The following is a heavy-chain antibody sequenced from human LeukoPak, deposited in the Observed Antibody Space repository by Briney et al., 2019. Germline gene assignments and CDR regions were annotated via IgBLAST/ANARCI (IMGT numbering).Heavy chain of an antibody. CDR3: ARDPHFQGAFDI. V-gene: IGHV4-31*03. D-gene: IGHD3-3*02. CDR2: IYYSGST. CDR1: GGSISSGGYY. J-gene: IGHJ3*02. Sequence: SETLSLTCTVSGGSISSGGYYWSWIRQHPGKGLEWIGYIYYSGSTYYNPSLKSRVTISVDTSKNQFSLKLSSVTAADTAVYYCARDPHFQGAFDIWGQGTMVTVSS.